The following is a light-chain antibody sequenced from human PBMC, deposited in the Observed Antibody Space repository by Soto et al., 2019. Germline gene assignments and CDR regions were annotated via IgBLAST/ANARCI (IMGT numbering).Light chain of an antibody. V-gene: IGLV1-40*01. Sequence: QSVLTQPPSVSGAPGQRGTITCTGGSSNFGEGYDVHWYQQFPGTAPKLLVYANTNRPSGVPDRVSGAKSGTSASLAITGLQAEDEADYYCQSYVSSLSGVVFGGGTKLTVL. CDR3: QSYVSSLSGVV. CDR2: ANT. J-gene: IGLJ2*01. CDR1: SSNFGEGYD.